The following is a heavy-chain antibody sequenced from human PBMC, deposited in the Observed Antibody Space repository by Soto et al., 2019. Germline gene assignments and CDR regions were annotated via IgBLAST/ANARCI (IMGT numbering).Heavy chain of an antibody. V-gene: IGHV3-9*01. J-gene: IGHJ4*02. Sequence: GGSLRLSCAVSGFTFDDNAMHWVRQAPEKGLEWVSGINWKSDIGYADSVKGRFTISRDDAENSLYLQMNSLGAEDTALYYCAISQDRGGRTTFIYWGQGTQVTVSS. CDR2: INWKSDI. CDR1: GFTFDDNA. D-gene: IGHD3-16*01. CDR3: AISQDRGGRTTFIY.